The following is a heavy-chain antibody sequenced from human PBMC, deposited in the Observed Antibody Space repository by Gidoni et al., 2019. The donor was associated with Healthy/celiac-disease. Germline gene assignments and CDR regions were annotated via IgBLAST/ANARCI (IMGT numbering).Heavy chain of an antibody. V-gene: IGHV1-2*02. CDR3: ARDFLWWDNYYYGMDV. D-gene: IGHD2-21*01. Sequence: QVQLVQSGAEVKKPGASVKVSCKASGYTFTGDYMHWVRQAHAQGREWMGWINPNSGGINYAQEGPGRVTMSRGTSISTAYMELSRLRSDVTAVYYCARDFLWWDNYYYGMDVWGQGTTVTVSS. CDR2: INPNSGGI. CDR1: GYTFTGDY. J-gene: IGHJ6*02.